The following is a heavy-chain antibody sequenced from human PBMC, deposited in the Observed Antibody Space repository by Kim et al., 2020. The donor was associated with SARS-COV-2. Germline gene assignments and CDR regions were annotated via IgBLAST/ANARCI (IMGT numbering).Heavy chain of an antibody. J-gene: IGHJ6*02. V-gene: IGHV4-34*04. CDR1: VGSFSGYY. Sequence: SETLSLTCAVYVGSFSGYYWSWIRQPPGKGLEWIGEINHSGTFNHNPSLKSRSTIPIDRSKTQFSLKLTSVTAADTGFYYCGRGRMGVVPAPVLGIRPHYEYFIMDVWGHGTTVTVS. D-gene: IGHD2-2*02. CDR2: INHSGTF. CDR3: GRGRMGVVPAPVLGIRPHYEYFIMDV.